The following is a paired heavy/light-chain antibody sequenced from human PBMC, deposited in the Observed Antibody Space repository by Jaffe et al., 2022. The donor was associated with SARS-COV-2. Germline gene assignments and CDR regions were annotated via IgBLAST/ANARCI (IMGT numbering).Heavy chain of an antibody. D-gene: IGHD2-15*01. Sequence: EVQLVESGGGVVRPGGSLRLSCAASGFTFDDYGMSWVRQAPGKGLEWVSGINRNGGSIGYADSMKGRFTISRDNAKNSLYLQVNSLRAEDTALYHCARGPYCSGGSCYGIDYWGQGTLVTVSS. CDR3: ARGPYCSGGSCYGIDY. CDR1: GFTFDDYG. J-gene: IGHJ4*02. CDR2: INRNGGSI. V-gene: IGHV3-20*01.
Light chain of an antibody. CDR1: QNVLYSSNNKNY. Sequence: DIVMTQSPDSLAVSLGERATVNCKSSQNVLYSSNNKNYLAWYQQKPGQPPKLLISWASTRESGVPDRFSGSGSGTDFTLTISSLQAEDVAVYYCQQYYSTPYTFGQGTKLEIK. CDR3: QQYYSTPYT. J-gene: IGKJ2*01. CDR2: WAS. V-gene: IGKV4-1*01.